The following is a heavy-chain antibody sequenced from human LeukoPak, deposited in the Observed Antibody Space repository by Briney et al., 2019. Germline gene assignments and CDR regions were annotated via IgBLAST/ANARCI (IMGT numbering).Heavy chain of an antibody. CDR2: ISYDGSNK. Sequence: GGSLRLSCAASGFTFSSYAMSWVRQAPGKGLQWVALISYDGSNKYYADSVKGRFTISRDNSKNTLYLQMNSLRAEDTAVYYCARPRGAAAGTFGFDPWGQGTLVTVSS. D-gene: IGHD6-13*01. V-gene: IGHV3-30*03. CDR1: GFTFSSYA. J-gene: IGHJ5*02. CDR3: ARPRGAAAGTFGFDP.